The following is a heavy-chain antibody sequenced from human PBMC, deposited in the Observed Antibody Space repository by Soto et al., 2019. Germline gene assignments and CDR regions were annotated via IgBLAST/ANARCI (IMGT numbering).Heavy chain of an antibody. CDR1: GFTFISYA. D-gene: IGHD2-21*02. J-gene: IGHJ4*02. Sequence: PGGSLRLSCAASGFTFISYAMNWVRQAPGKGLEWVAVISYDGDNKYYSDNVKGQYTISRDNSKNTVYLQMNSLRPDATFVYYCARDSLPQTIGPLDHWGQGTLVTVSS. V-gene: IGHV3-30-3*01. CDR2: ISYDGDNK. CDR3: ARDSLPQTIGPLDH.